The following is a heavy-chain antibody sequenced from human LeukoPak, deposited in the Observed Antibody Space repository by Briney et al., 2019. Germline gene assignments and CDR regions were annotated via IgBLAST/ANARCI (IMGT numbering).Heavy chain of an antibody. CDR1: GYTFTSYY. D-gene: IGHD3-3*01. CDR3: AREALRFLEWLSHGYFDY. CDR2: INPSGGST. V-gene: IGHV1-46*01. Sequence: ASVKASCKASGYTFTSYYMHWVRQAPGQGLEWMGIINPSGGSTSYAQKFQGRVTMTRDTSTSTVYMELSSLRSEDTAVYYCAREALRFLEWLSHGYFDYWGQGTLVTVSS. J-gene: IGHJ4*02.